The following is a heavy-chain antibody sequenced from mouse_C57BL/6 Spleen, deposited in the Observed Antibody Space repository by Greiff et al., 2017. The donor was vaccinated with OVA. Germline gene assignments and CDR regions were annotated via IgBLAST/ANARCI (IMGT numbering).Heavy chain of an antibody. CDR2: IHPNSGST. J-gene: IGHJ2*01. V-gene: IGHV1-64*01. D-gene: IGHD2-4*01. Sequence: VQLQQPGAELVKPGASVKLSCKASGYTFTSYWMHWVKQRPGQGLEWIGMIHPNSGSTNYNEKFKSKATLTVDKSSSTAYMQLSSLTSEDSAVYYCARWGYDYLYYVDYWGQGTTLTVSS. CDR3: ARWGYDYLYYVDY. CDR1: GYTFTSYW.